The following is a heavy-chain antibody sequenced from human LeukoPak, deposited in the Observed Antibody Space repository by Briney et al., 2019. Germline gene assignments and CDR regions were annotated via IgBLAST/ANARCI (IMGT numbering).Heavy chain of an antibody. V-gene: IGHV1-18*01. CDR1: GYTISLYG. D-gene: IGHD2-2*01. J-gene: IGHJ4*02. Sequence: ASVTVSCKTSGYTISLYGIIWLRQAPGQGPEWMGWISGNDGHTTYAQNFQDRVRLTTETSTSTAYMQFNSLTPDDTAIYYCARILQTSRAAGYWGQGTLVTVSS. CDR2: ISGNDGHT. CDR3: ARILQTSRAAGY.